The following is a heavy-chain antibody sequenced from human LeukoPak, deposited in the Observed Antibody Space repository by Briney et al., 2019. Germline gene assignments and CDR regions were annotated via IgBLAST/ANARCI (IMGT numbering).Heavy chain of an antibody. D-gene: IGHD6-25*01. CDR2: IWYDGSNK. J-gene: IGHJ6*02. CDR1: GFTFSNYG. CDR3: AEDIAAVRMDV. Sequence: GGSLRLSCAASGFTFSNYGMHWVRQAPGKGLEWVAVIWYDGSNKYYADSVKGRFTISRDNSKNTLYLQMNSLRAEDTAVYYCAEDIAAVRMDVWGQGTTVTVSS. V-gene: IGHV3-33*06.